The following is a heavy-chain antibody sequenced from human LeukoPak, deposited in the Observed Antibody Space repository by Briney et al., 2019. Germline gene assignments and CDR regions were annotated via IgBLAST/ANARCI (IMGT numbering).Heavy chain of an antibody. J-gene: IGHJ3*02. CDR1: GYSISSGYY. V-gene: IGHV4-38-2*02. CDR3: ARVGGYDYDAIEDAFDI. CDR2: IYHSGST. Sequence: SETLSLTCTVSGYSISSGYYWGWIRQPPGKGLEWIGSIYHSGSTYYNPSLKSRVTISVDTSKNQFSLKLSSVTAADTAVYYCARVGGYDYDAIEDAFDIWGQGTMVTVSS. D-gene: IGHD5-12*01.